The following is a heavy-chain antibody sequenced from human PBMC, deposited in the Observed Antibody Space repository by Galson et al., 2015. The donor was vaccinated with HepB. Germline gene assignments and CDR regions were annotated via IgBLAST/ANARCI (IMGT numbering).Heavy chain of an antibody. Sequence: SLRLSCAASGSTFSHYAMSWVRQAPGKGLEWVSSVSGSGGSPYYADSVKGRFIISRDNSENTLYLEMKSLRADDTALYFCAKDPIAEAGPNWFDPWGQGTLVVVSP. J-gene: IGHJ5*02. V-gene: IGHV3-23*01. CDR1: GSTFSHYA. D-gene: IGHD6-13*01. CDR3: AKDPIAEAGPNWFDP. CDR2: VSGSGGSP.